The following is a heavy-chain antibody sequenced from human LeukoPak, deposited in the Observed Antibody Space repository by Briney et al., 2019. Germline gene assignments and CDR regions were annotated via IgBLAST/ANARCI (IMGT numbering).Heavy chain of an antibody. V-gene: IGHV3-21*01. J-gene: IGHJ4*02. CDR2: ISSSSSYI. D-gene: IGHD3-22*01. CDR3: ARYYDYDSRGYYYYFDY. CDR1: GFTFSSYS. Sequence: PGGSLRLSCAASGFTFSSYSLNWVRQAPGKGLEWVSSISSSSSYIYHADSVKGRFTISRDNAKNSLYLQMNSLRAEDTALYYCARYYDYDSRGYYYYFDYWGQGTLVTVSS.